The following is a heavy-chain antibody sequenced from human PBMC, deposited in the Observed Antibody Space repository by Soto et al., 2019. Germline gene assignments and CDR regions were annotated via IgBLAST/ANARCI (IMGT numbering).Heavy chain of an antibody. D-gene: IGHD2-2*01. V-gene: IGHV4-39*01. CDR3: ARRLVVAPAAIRVFSGAGQNFDF. CDR2: IYYSGNT. Sequence: QLQLQESGPGLVKPSETLALICTVSGGSISSSSYYWAWIRQPPAKGLEWIGSIYYSGNTYYSPSFKSRRTISVDTSKNQFYLKLNSVTAADTAVYYCARRLVVAPAAIRVFSGAGQNFDFWGQGTLVSVSS. J-gene: IGHJ4*02. CDR1: GGSISSSSYY.